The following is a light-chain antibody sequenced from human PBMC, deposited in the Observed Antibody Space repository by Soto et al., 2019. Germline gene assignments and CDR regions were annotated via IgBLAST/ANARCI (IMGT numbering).Light chain of an antibody. CDR2: KAS. Sequence: DIQMTQSPSTLSASVGDRVTVTCRSGQSIITYWAWYQQKPGKATKVLIYKASSLESGVPSRFSGSGSETEFPLTISSLQPDDFATYYCQQYNVYWTFGRGTKVDIK. CDR1: QSIITY. CDR3: QQYNVYWT. J-gene: IGKJ1*01. V-gene: IGKV1-5*03.